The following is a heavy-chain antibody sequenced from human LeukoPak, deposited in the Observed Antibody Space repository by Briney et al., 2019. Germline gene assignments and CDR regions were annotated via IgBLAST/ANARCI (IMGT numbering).Heavy chain of an antibody. Sequence: GASVKVSCKASGYTFTCYDINWVRQATGQGLEWMGWMNPNSGNTGYAQKFQGRVTITRNTSMSTAYMELSSLRSEDTAVYYCARAVVGATRGYYYYTDVWGQGTTVTVSS. J-gene: IGHJ6*03. D-gene: IGHD1-26*01. CDR3: ARAVVGATRGYYYYTDV. V-gene: IGHV1-8*03. CDR1: GYTFTCYD. CDR2: MNPNSGNT.